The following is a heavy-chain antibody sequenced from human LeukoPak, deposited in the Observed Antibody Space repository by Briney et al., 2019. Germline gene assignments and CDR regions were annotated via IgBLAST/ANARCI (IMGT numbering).Heavy chain of an antibody. Sequence: PGGSLRLSCAASGFTVSSNKMSWVRQAPGKGLEWLSYITTSSDTIYYADSVKGRFTISRDNANNSLYLQMNSLTAEDTAVYYCARDYWSYSASWLDFWGQGTLVTVSS. CDR2: ITTSSDTI. V-gene: IGHV3-48*01. CDR1: GFTVSSNK. CDR3: ARDYWSYSASWLDF. D-gene: IGHD6-13*01. J-gene: IGHJ5*01.